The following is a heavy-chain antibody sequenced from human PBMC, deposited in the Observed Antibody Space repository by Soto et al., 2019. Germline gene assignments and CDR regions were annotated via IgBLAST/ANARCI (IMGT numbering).Heavy chain of an antibody. J-gene: IGHJ4*01. D-gene: IGHD1-26*01. CDR1: GASISSGTHY. V-gene: IGHV4-39*01. CDR2: VYHTGRA. CDR3: ARPRVAATGAFDY. Sequence: QVQLQESGPGLVKPSETLFITCRVSGASISSGTHYWGWLRQAPGRGLEWIGTVYHTGRASYSPSLGKRVSIAVDTSRNEFSLHLNSVTAADTAIYYCARPRVAATGAFDYWGHGTLVSVSS.